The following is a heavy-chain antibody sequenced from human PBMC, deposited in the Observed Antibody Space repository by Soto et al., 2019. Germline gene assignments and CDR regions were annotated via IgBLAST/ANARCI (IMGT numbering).Heavy chain of an antibody. CDR2: TYYRSKWYN. CDR1: GESVSSNSAA. V-gene: IGHV6-1*01. J-gene: IGHJ6*02. CDR3: ARAPLWFGELLMAYYYGMDV. D-gene: IGHD3-10*01. Sequence: SQTLSLTFAISGESVSSNSAAWNWIRPSPSRGLEWLGRTYYRSKWYNDYAVSVKSRITINPDTSKNQFSLQLNSVTPEDTAVYYCARAPLWFGELLMAYYYGMDVWGQGTTVTVSS.